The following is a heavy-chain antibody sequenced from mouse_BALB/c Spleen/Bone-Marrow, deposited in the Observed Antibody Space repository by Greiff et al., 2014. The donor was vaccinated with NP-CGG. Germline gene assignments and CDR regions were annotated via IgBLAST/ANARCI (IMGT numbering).Heavy chain of an antibody. CDR3: ARSHFYGNYFDY. Sequence: EVQVVESGGGLVQPGGSRKLSCAASGFTFSNFGMHWFRQSPEKGLERVAFVSTGSTIIYYADTVKGRFTISRDNPENTLFLQMTSLRSEDTAIYYCARSHFYGNYFDYWGQGTTLTVSS. D-gene: IGHD2-1*01. J-gene: IGHJ2*01. CDR1: GFTFSNFG. V-gene: IGHV5-17*02. CDR2: VSTGSTII.